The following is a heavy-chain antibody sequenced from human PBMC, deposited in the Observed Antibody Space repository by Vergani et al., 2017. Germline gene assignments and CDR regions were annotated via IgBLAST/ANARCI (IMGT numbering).Heavy chain of an antibody. Sequence: QVQLVQSGDEVKKPGASVKVSCQSSGIPFTSQTFSWVRQAPGQGLEWMGIINPSGGHTNYAQKFQGRVTMTRDTSTSTVYMELSSLRSEDTAIYYCARGDYGILTGYRYWGQGTLVTVSA. V-gene: IGHV1-46*03. CDR2: INPSGGHT. J-gene: IGHJ4*02. CDR1: GIPFTSQT. CDR3: ARGDYGILTGYRY. D-gene: IGHD3-9*01.